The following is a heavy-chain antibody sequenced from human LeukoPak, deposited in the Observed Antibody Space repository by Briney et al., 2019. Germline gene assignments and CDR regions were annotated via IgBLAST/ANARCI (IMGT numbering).Heavy chain of an antibody. J-gene: IGHJ4*02. CDR3: ARDLNARKDGLHFGADC. Sequence: PGGSLRLSCAASGFTFSSYGMHWVRQAPGKGLEWVSIISFDGSNTYYGASVRGRFTISRDNSKNTVDLQMDSLRVEDTAVYYCARDLNARKDGLHFGADCWGQGSLVTVSS. D-gene: IGHD3-10*01. V-gene: IGHV3-33*01. CDR1: GFTFSSYG. CDR2: ISFDGSNT.